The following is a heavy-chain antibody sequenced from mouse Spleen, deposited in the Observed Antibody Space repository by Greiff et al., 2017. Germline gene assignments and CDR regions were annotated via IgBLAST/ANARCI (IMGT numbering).Heavy chain of an antibody. V-gene: IGHV1-7*01. J-gene: IGHJ1*01. CDR3: ARDTTATNWYFDV. CDR1: GYTFTSYW. D-gene: IGHD1-2*01. CDR2: INPSSGYT. Sequence: VQLQQSGAELAKPGASVKLSCKASGYTFTSYWMHWVKQRPGQGLEWIGYINPSSGYTKYNQKFKDKATLTADKSSSTAYMQLSSLTYEDSAVYYCARDTTATNWYFDVWGAGTTVTVSS.